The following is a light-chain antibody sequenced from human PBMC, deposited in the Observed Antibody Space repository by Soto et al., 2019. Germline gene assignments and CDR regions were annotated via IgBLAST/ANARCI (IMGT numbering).Light chain of an antibody. V-gene: IGKV1-5*03. CDR1: QSISSW. CDR2: KAS. CDR3: QQYNSYLLT. Sequence: DIQMTQSPSTLSASVGDRVTITCRASQSISSWLAWYQQKPGKAPKLLIYKASSLESGVPSRFSGSGSGTKFTLTISSLQPDDFATYYCQQYNSYLLTFGGGTKVDIK. J-gene: IGKJ4*01.